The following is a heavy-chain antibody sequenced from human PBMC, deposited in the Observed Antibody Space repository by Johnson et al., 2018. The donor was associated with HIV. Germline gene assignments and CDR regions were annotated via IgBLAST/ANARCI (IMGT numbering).Heavy chain of an antibody. CDR3: AREGPGLSVAGLTDAFDI. CDR2: ISWNSGSI. J-gene: IGHJ3*02. Sequence: VQLVESGGGLVPPGRSLRLSCAASGFTFDDYAMHWVRQAPGKGLEWVSGISWNSGSIGYADSVKGRFTISRDNSKNSLYLQMNSLRAEDTAVYYCAREGPGLSVAGLTDAFDIWGQGTMVTVSS. V-gene: IGHV3-9*01. CDR1: GFTFDDYA. D-gene: IGHD6-19*01.